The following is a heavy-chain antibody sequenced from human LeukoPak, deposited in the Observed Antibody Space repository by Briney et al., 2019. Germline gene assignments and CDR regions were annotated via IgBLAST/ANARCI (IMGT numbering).Heavy chain of an antibody. V-gene: IGHV4-61*02. Sequence: SETLSLTCTVSGGSISSGSYYWSWIRQPAGKGLEWIGRIYTSGSTNYNPSLKSRVTISVDTSKNQFSLKLSSVTAADTAVYYCAREPPKVDYYRDVWGKGTTVTVSS. CDR2: IYTSGST. D-gene: IGHD2-15*01. CDR1: GGSISSGSYY. J-gene: IGHJ6*03. CDR3: AREPPKVDYYRDV.